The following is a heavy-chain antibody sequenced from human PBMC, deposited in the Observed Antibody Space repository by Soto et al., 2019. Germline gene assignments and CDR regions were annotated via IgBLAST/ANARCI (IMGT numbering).Heavy chain of an antibody. CDR3: ARAGQWPQDY. J-gene: IGHJ4*02. CDR2: IWYDGSNK. V-gene: IGHV3-33*01. D-gene: IGHD6-19*01. CDR1: GFTFSSYG. Sequence: QVQLVESGGGVVQPGRSLRLSCAASGFTFSSYGMHWVSQAPGKGLEWVAVIWYDGSNKYYADSVKGRFTISRDNSKNTLYLQMNSLRAEDTAVYYCARAGQWPQDYWGQGTLVTVSS.